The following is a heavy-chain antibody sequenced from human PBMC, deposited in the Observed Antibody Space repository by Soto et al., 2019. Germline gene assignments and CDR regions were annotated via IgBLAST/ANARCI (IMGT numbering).Heavy chain of an antibody. CDR1: GGTFSSHA. CDR3: ATHPEYDSRGYYYVAGAFDI. J-gene: IGHJ3*02. CDR2: IIPIFGTA. V-gene: IGHV1-69*06. D-gene: IGHD3-22*01. Sequence: SVKVSRKASGGTFSSHAINSVRQAPGRGHEWMGGIIPIFGTANYAQKFQGRVTITADKSTSTAYMELSSLRSEDTAVYYCATHPEYDSRGYYYVAGAFDIWGQGTMVTASS.